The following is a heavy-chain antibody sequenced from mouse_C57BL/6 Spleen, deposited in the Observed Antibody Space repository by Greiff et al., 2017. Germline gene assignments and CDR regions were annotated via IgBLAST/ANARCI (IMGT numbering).Heavy chain of an antibody. D-gene: IGHD1-1*01. J-gene: IGHJ2*01. CDR3: ARSNSSTTVVATEGFDY. CDR2: IYPGDGDT. CDR1: GYAFSSYW. Sequence: QVQLKQSGAELVKPGASVKISCKASGYAFSSYWMNWVKQRPGKGLEWIGQIYPGDGDTNYNGKFKGKATLTADKSSSTAYMQLSSLTSEDSAVYFCARSNSSTTVVATEGFDYWGQGTTLTVSS. V-gene: IGHV1-80*01.